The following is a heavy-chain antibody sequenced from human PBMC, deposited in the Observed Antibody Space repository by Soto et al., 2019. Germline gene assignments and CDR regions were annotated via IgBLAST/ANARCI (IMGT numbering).Heavy chain of an antibody. CDR1: GDCITRNGYH. J-gene: IGHJ4*02. Sequence: PSQTLFLTCSASGDCITRNGYHWGWIRHPPVKGLQWIGNVYCTDSTFYHQSLPSRVFISVDTSKNEFSWRLTSVTAGDTAFYYCARPHYTYGIIIDYWGPGTLHTAS. V-gene: IGHV4-30-2*03. CDR3: ARPHYTYGIIIDY. D-gene: IGHD2-8*01. CDR2: VYCTDST.